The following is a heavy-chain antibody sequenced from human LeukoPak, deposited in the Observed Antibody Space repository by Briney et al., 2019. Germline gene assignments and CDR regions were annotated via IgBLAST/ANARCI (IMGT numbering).Heavy chain of an antibody. V-gene: IGHV3-23*01. CDR1: GFTFSSYA. Sequence: GGSLRLSCAASGFTFSSYAMSWVRQAPGKGLEWVSGIIDSGESTYYANFAKGRFTISRDNSNNTLYLQMNSLRAEDTAVYYCARDHHNWNYNDAFDIWGQGTMVTVSS. CDR3: ARDHHNWNYNDAFDI. J-gene: IGHJ3*02. D-gene: IGHD1-7*01. CDR2: IIDSGEST.